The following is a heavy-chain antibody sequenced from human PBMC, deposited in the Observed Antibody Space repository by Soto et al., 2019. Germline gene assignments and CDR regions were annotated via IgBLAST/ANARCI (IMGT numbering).Heavy chain of an antibody. CDR3: ARSQGSSTSLAIYYYYYYGMXV. J-gene: IGHJ6*02. CDR2: IIPISGTA. V-gene: IGHV1-69*13. Sequence: SVKVSCKASGGTFSSYAISWVRQAPGQGLEWMGGIIPISGTANYAQKFQGRVTITADESTSTAYMELSSLRSEDTAVYYCARSQGSSTSLAIYYYYYYGMXVWGQGTTVXVSS. CDR1: GGTFSSYA. D-gene: IGHD2-2*01.